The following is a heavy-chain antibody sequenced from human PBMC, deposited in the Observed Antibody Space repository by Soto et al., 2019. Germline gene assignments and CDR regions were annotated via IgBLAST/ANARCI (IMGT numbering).Heavy chain of an antibody. CDR2: TWYDGSNK. J-gene: IGHJ4*02. Sequence: GGSLRLSCAASGFTFSSYGMHWVRQAPGKGLEWVAVTWYDGSNKYYADSVKGRFTISRDNSKNTLYLQMNSLRAEDTAVYYCARDERGIAAAGTLIFDYWGQGTLVTVSS. CDR1: GFTFSSYG. V-gene: IGHV3-33*01. D-gene: IGHD6-13*01. CDR3: ARDERGIAAAGTLIFDY.